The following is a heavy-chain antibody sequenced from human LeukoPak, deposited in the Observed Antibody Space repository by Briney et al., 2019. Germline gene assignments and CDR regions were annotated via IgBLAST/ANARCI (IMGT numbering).Heavy chain of an antibody. CDR3: AKDRYYDSSGYLNWFDP. V-gene: IGHV3-30*18. D-gene: IGHD3-22*01. CDR1: GFTFSSYG. Sequence: PGRSLRLSCAASGFTFSSYGMHWVRQAPGKGLEWVAVISYDGSNKYYADSVKGRFTISRDNSKNTLYLQMNSLRAEDTAVYYCAKDRYYDSSGYLNWFDPWGQGTLVTVSS. CDR2: ISYDGSNK. J-gene: IGHJ5*02.